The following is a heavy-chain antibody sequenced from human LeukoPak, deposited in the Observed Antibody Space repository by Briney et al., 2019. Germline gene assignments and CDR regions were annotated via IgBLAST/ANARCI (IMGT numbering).Heavy chain of an antibody. CDR2: ISSTSSYI. CDR3: ARDLSGVTGYTYGRGIDY. V-gene: IGHV3-21*01. Sequence: GGSLRLSCAASGFTFSSYSMNWVRQAPGKGLEWVSSISSTSSYIYYADSVKGRFTISRDNAKNSLYLQMNSLRAEDTAVYYCARDLSGVTGYTYGRGIDYWGQGTLVTVSS. CDR1: GFTFSSYS. D-gene: IGHD5-18*01. J-gene: IGHJ4*02.